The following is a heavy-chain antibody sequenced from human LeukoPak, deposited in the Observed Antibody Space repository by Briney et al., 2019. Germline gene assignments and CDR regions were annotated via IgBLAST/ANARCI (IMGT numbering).Heavy chain of an antibody. V-gene: IGHV1-2*02. J-gene: IGHJ4*02. CDR3: ARGSSKYYYDSSGYPFDY. D-gene: IGHD3-22*01. Sequence: GASVKVSCKASGYTFTGYCMHWVRQAPGQGLEWMGWINPNSGGTNYAQKFQGRVTMTRDTSISTAYMELSRLRSDDTAVYYCARGSSKYYYDSSGYPFDYWGQGTLVTVSS. CDR2: INPNSGGT. CDR1: GYTFTGYC.